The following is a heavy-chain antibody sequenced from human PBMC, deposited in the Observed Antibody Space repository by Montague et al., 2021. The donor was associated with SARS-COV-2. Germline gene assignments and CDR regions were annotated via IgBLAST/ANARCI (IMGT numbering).Heavy chain of an antibody. D-gene: IGHD5-12*01. CDR1: GGSMTSALYY. V-gene: IGHV4-31*03. CDR2: INSSGRT. J-gene: IGHJ6*02. Sequence: TLSLTCSVSGGSMTSALYYWSWIRQRPGKGLEWIAYINSSGRTNYNSSLRSRLTISLDTSNSQFSLKLSSVTAADTAVYYCARKDIAIGYGVDAWGQGTTVTVSS. CDR3: ARKDIAIGYGVDA.